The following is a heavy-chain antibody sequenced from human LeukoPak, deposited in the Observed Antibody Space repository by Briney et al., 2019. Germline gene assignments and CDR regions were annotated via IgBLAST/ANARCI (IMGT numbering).Heavy chain of an antibody. D-gene: IGHD4-23*01. J-gene: IGHJ5*02. CDR2: INPSGGST. CDR1: GYTFTSYY. Sequence: ASVKVSCKASGYTFTSYYMHWVRQAPGQGLEWMGIINPSGGSTSYAQKFQDRVTMTRDMSTSTVYMELSSLRSEDTAVYYCARGRTTVVTRPWGQGTLVTVSS. CDR3: ARGRTTVVTRP. V-gene: IGHV1-46*01.